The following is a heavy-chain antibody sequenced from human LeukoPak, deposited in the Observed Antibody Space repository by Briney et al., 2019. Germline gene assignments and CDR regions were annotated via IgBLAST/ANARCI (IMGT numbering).Heavy chain of an antibody. CDR3: ARHAVGTIRAFDI. Sequence: PSETLSLTCAVSGGSISSGYWSWIRQPPGKGLELIGYIYYNGNTNYNPSLKTRVTISVDSSKNKFSLKLNSVAAADTAVYFCARHAVGTIRAFDIWGQGTMVTVSS. J-gene: IGHJ3*02. V-gene: IGHV4-59*01. CDR1: GGSISSGY. D-gene: IGHD1-26*01. CDR2: IYYNGNT.